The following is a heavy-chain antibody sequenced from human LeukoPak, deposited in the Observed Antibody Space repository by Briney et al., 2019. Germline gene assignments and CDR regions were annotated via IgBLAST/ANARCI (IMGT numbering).Heavy chain of an antibody. J-gene: IGHJ4*02. Sequence: SETLSLSCTVSGGSISSYYWSWIRQPAGKGLEWIGRIYSSGSTNYNPSLQSRVTISVDKSKNQFSLKLSSVTAADTAVYYCVRDAYSSSWSLYYFDYWGQGTLVTVSS. CDR1: GGSISSYY. CDR2: IYSSGST. CDR3: VRDAYSSSWSLYYFDY. V-gene: IGHV4-4*07. D-gene: IGHD6-13*01.